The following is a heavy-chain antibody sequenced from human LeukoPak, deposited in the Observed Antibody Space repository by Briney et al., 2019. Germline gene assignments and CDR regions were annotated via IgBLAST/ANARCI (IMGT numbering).Heavy chain of an antibody. CDR3: ASAKYYYGSGSYYYYYGMDV. V-gene: IGHV1-8*01. CDR2: MNPNSGNT. CDR1: GYTFTSYD. J-gene: IGHJ6*02. Sequence: ASAKVSCKASGYTFTSYDINWVRQATGQGLEWMGWMNPNSGNTGYAQKFQGRVTMTRNTSISTAYMELSSLRSEDTAVYYCASAKYYYGSGSYYYYYGMDVWGQGTTVTVSS. D-gene: IGHD3-10*01.